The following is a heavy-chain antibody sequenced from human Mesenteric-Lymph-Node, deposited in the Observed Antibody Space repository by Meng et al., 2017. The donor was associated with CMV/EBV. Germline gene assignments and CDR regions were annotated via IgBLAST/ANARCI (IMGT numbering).Heavy chain of an antibody. V-gene: IGHV1-58*01. Sequence: SVKVSCKASGFTFTSSAVQWVRQARGQRLEWIGWIVVGSGNTNYAQKFQERVTITRDMSTSTAYMELSSLRSEDTAVYCCAAERGNSGSYNNYYYYGMDVWGQGTTVTVSS. CDR1: GFTFTSSA. J-gene: IGHJ6*02. CDR2: IVVGSGNT. D-gene: IGHD1-26*01. CDR3: AAERGNSGSYNNYYYYGMDV.